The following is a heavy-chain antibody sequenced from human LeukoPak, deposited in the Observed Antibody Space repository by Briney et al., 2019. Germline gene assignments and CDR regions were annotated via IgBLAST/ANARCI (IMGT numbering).Heavy chain of an antibody. CDR2: IYTSGIT. J-gene: IGHJ6*02. CDR3: ARECSSSCPRGLHV. D-gene: IGHD2-2*01. V-gene: IGHV4-4*07. CDR1: GGSISSYF. Sequence: SETLCLTCTVSGGSISSYFWTWIRQPAGKGLEWIERIYTSGITSYNPSLKSRLTMSVDTSKNQFSLNLSSVTAVDTAVYYCARECSSSCPRGLHVWGQGTTVTVSS.